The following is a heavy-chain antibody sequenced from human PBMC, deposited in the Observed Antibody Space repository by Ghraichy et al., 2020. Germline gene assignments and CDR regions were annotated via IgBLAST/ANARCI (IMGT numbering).Heavy chain of an antibody. J-gene: IGHJ4*02. D-gene: IGHD5-18*01. CDR3: ATDRGYSYRFDY. CDR2: FDPEDGET. CDR1: GYTLTELS. Sequence: ASVKVSCKVSGYTLTELSMHWVRQAPGKGLEWMGGFDPEDGETIYAQKFQGRVTMTEDTSTDTAYMELSSLRSDDTAVYYCATDRGYSYRFDYWGQGTLVTISS. V-gene: IGHV1-24*01.